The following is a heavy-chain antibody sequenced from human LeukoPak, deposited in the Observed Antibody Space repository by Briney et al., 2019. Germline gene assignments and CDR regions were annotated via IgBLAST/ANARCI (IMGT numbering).Heavy chain of an antibody. CDR1: GFTFTSYS. CDR2: ISGGGGIT. Sequence: PGGSLRLSCAASGFTFTSYSMNWVCQAPGKGLEWVSTISGGGGITHYADSVKGRFTISRDNSKNTLYLQVNSLRAEDTAVYYCAKGGKWDVTPFDYWGQGTLVTVSS. CDR3: AKGGKWDVTPFDY. J-gene: IGHJ4*02. D-gene: IGHD1-26*01. V-gene: IGHV3-23*01.